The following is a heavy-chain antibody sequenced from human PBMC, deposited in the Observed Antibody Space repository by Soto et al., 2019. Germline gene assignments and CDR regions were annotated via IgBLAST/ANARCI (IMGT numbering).Heavy chain of an antibody. Sequence: PGGSLRLSCAASGFTFSSYAMSWVRQAPGKGLEWVSAISGSGGSTYYADSVKGRFTISRDDSKNTLYLQMNSLRAEDTAVYYCAKAKPDGDYIYNGMDLWGQGTTVTVSS. J-gene: IGHJ6*02. CDR1: GFTFSSYA. CDR2: ISGSGGST. D-gene: IGHD4-17*01. CDR3: AKAKPDGDYIYNGMDL. V-gene: IGHV3-23*01.